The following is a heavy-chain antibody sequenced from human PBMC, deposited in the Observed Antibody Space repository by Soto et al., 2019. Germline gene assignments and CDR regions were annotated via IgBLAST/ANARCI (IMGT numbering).Heavy chain of an antibody. Sequence: EVKLVESGGGLVKPGGSLRLSCAASGFSFSDVSMNWVRQAPGKGLEWVGRIQTKPYGGATDYAAPVRGRFTISRDDSKSTLYLQMNSLKTEDTAVYYCPSHPVESRGFYFDWWGQGTRVTVSS. CDR2: IQTKPYGGAT. V-gene: IGHV3-15*07. D-gene: IGHD3-22*01. J-gene: IGHJ4*02. CDR1: GFSFSDVS. CDR3: PSHPVESRGFYFDW.